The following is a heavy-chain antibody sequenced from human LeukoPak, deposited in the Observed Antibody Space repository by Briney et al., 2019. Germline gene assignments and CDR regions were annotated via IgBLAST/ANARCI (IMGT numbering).Heavy chain of an antibody. J-gene: IGHJ4*02. D-gene: IGHD1-26*01. Sequence: PSETLSLTCTVSGGSISSYYWSWIRQPPGKGLEWIGYIYYSGSANYNPSLKSRVTISVDTSKNQFSLKLSSVTAADTAVYYCASGVMGATTFDYWGQGTLVTVSS. V-gene: IGHV4-59*01. CDR2: IYYSGSA. CDR1: GGSISSYY. CDR3: ASGVMGATTFDY.